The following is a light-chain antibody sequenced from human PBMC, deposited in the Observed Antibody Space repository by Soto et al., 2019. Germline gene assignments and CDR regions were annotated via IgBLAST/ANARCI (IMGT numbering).Light chain of an antibody. CDR1: QSVNSN. V-gene: IGKV3-15*01. J-gene: IGKJ1*01. Sequence: IVLTQSPATLSVSPGEGATLSCRASQSVNSNLVWYQQKPGQAPRLLIYDASTRATAIPARFSGSGSGTEFTLTIGSLQSEDFAVYYCQQHNNWPRTFGQGTKVDIK. CDR2: DAS. CDR3: QQHNNWPRT.